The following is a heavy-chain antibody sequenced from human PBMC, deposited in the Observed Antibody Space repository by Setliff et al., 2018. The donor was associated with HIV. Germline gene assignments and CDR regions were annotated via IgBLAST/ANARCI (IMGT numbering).Heavy chain of an antibody. V-gene: IGHV4-4*07. CDR3: ARARITMTGGRLEPYAFDR. Sequence: SETLSLTCTVSGGSFSTYYWSWIRQPAGEGLEYIGRVHSTGTTIYNPSLKSRVTMSVDTSKNQLSLKLRSVTAADTAVDYCARARITMTGGRLEPYAFDRWGQGTKVTVSS. D-gene: IGHD3-22*01. J-gene: IGHJ3*01. CDR2: VHSTGTT. CDR1: GGSFSTYY.